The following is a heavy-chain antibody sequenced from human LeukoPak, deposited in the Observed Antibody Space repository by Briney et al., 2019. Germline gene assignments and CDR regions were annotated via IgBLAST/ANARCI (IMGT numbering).Heavy chain of an antibody. J-gene: IGHJ4*02. CDR2: IYYSGST. Sequence: SETLSLTCTVFGGSISSSTYYWGWIRQPPGKGLEWIGNIYYSGSTYYNPSLKSRVTISVDTSKNQFSLKLSSVTAADTAVYYCARILRQYYYDSSGYYKKSYFDYWGQGTLVTVSS. V-gene: IGHV4-39*01. CDR1: GGSISSSTYY. CDR3: ARILRQYYYDSSGYYKKSYFDY. D-gene: IGHD3-22*01.